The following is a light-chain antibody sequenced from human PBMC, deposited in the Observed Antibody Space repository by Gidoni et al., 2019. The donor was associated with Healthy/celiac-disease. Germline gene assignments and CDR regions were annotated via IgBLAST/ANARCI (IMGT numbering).Light chain of an antibody. CDR2: DAS. Sequence: EIVLTQSPATLSLSPGERATLSCRASQSVSSYLAWYQQKPGQAPRLLIYDASNRATGIPARFSGSGSGTDFTLTISSLEPEDFAVYYCQQRSNWPFXPXTKVXIK. CDR1: QSVSSY. V-gene: IGKV3-11*01. J-gene: IGKJ3*01. CDR3: QQRSNWP.